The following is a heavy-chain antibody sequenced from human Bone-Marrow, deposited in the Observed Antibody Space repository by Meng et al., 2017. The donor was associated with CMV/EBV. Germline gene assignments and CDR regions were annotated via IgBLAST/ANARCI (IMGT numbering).Heavy chain of an antibody. J-gene: IGHJ6*01. CDR1: GGSISSSNYY. V-gene: IGHV4-39*07. CDR3: ARDLGQYSSSSGYYYYGMDV. Sequence: SETLSLTCTVSGGSISSSNYYWGWIRQPPGQGLEWIGSIYYSGSTYYNPSLKSRVTISVDTSKNQFSLKLTSVTAADTAVYYCARDLGQYSSSSGYYYYGMDVWGQGTTVTVYS. CDR2: IYYSGST. D-gene: IGHD6-6*01.